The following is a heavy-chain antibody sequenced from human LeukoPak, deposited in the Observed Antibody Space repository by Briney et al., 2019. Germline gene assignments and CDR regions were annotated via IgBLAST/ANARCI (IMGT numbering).Heavy chain of an antibody. J-gene: IGHJ4*02. CDR3: ARVKIWGSYRYDY. Sequence: PSETLSLTCAVYGGSFSGYYWSWIRQPPGKGLEWLGEINHSGSTNYNPSLKSRVTISVDTSKNQFSLKLSSVTAADTAVYYCARVKIWGSYRYDYWGQGTLVTVSS. D-gene: IGHD3-16*02. CDR1: GGSFSGYY. CDR2: INHSGST. V-gene: IGHV4-34*01.